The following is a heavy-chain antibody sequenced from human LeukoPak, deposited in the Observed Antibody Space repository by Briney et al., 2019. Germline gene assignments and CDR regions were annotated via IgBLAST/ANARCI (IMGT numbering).Heavy chain of an antibody. CDR1: GGSISSYY. Sequence: PSETLSLTCTVSGGSISSYYWSWIRQPPGKGLEWIGYIYYSGSTNYNPSLKSRVTISVDTSKNQFSLKLSSVTAADTAVYYCARGLHIVGATIDYWGQGTLVTVSS. D-gene: IGHD1-26*01. CDR2: IYYSGST. CDR3: ARGLHIVGATIDY. J-gene: IGHJ4*02. V-gene: IGHV4-59*01.